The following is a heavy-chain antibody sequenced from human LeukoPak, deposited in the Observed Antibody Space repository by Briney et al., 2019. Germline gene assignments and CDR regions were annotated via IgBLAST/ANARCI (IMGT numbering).Heavy chain of an antibody. Sequence: GGSLRLSCAASGFTVSSNYMSWVRQAPGKGLEWVSVIYSGGSTYYADSVKGRFTISRDNSKNTLYLQMNSLRAEDTAVYYCARLATYYYYYGMDVWGQGTTVTVSS. CDR1: GFTVSSNY. CDR2: IYSGGST. CDR3: ARLATYYYYYGMDV. D-gene: IGHD2-15*01. J-gene: IGHJ6*02. V-gene: IGHV3-53*01.